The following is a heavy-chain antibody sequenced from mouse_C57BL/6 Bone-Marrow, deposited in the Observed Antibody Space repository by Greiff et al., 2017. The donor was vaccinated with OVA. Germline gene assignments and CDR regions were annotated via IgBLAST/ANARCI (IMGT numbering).Heavy chain of an antibody. CDR3: ASTTVVARGHWYFDV. J-gene: IGHJ1*03. CDR1: GYTFTSYG. V-gene: IGHV1-81*01. Sequence: VKLMESGAELARPGASVKLSCKASGYTFTSYGISWVKQRTGQGLEWIGEIYPRSGNTYYNEKFKGKATLTADKSSSTAYMELRSLTSEDSAVYFCASTTVVARGHWYFDVWGTGTTVTVSS. CDR2: IYPRSGNT. D-gene: IGHD1-1*01.